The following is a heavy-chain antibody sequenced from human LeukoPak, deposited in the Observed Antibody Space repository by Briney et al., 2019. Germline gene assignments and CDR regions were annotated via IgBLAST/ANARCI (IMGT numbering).Heavy chain of an antibody. CDR3: ARQNDSSGYPTYYFDY. V-gene: IGHV4-39*01. J-gene: IGHJ4*02. CDR1: GGSISSSSYY. CDR2: IYYSGST. Sequence: PSETLSLTCTVSGGSISSSSYYWGWIRQPPGKGLEWIGSIYYSGSTYYNPSLKSRVTISVDTSKNQFSLKLSSVTAADTAVYYCARQNDSSGYPTYYFDYWGQGTLVTVSS. D-gene: IGHD3-22*01.